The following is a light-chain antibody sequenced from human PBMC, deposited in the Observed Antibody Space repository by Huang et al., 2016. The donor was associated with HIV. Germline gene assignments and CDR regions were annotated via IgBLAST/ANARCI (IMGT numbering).Light chain of an antibody. V-gene: IGKV1-9*01. CDR1: QDIGRL. CDR2: AAS. Sequence: IQLTQSPSSLSASVGDRVTMTCRASQDIGRLLAWYQQKPGKAPKLLIYAASTLQIGVPSRFRGSGSGTDFTLTISSLQSEDLSTFFCQQLSGYPRTFGGGTKVEIK. J-gene: IGKJ4*01. CDR3: QQLSGYPRT.